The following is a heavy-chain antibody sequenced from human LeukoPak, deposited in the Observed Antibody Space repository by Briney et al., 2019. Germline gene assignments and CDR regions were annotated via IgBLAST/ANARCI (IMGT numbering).Heavy chain of an antibody. CDR1: GYTFTSCG. CDR2: ISAYNGNT. J-gene: IGHJ6*02. D-gene: IGHD2-21*02. CDR3: ARDCAGDCYSYYYYGMDV. Sequence: GASVTVSCKASGYTFTSCGISWVRQAPGQGLEGMGWISAYNGNTNYAQKLQGRVTMTTDTSTSTAYMELRSLRSDDTAVYYCARDCAGDCYSYYYYGMDVWGQGTTVTVSS. V-gene: IGHV1-18*01.